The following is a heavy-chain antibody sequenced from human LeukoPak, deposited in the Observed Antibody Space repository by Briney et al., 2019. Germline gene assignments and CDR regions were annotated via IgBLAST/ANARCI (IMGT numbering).Heavy chain of an antibody. CDR2: IYYSGST. Sequence: SETLSLTCTVSGGSISSYYWSWIRQPPGPGLEWIGDIYYSGSTNYNPSLNSRVTISVDTSKTQFSLKLSSVTAADTAVYYCARDLSDGGNSAFPGYFDYWGQGKLGTVSS. V-gene: IGHV4-59*01. CDR3: ARDLSDGGNSAFPGYFDY. D-gene: IGHD4-23*01. CDR1: GGSISSYY. J-gene: IGHJ4*02.